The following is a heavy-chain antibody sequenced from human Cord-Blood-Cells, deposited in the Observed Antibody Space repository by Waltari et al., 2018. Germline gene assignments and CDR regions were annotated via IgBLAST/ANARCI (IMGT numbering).Heavy chain of an antibody. CDR3: ARGLTQHSSSWFDY. CDR1: GYTFPAYY. CDR2: INPNSGGT. V-gene: IGHV1-2*04. J-gene: IGHJ4*02. D-gene: IGHD6-13*01. Sequence: QVQLVQSGAAVKKPGASVKVSCKASGYTFPAYYMPWVRQAPGQGLEWMGWINPNSGGTNYAQKFQGWVTMTRDTSISTAYMELSRLRSDDTAVYYCARGLTQHSSSWFDYWGQGTLVTVSS.